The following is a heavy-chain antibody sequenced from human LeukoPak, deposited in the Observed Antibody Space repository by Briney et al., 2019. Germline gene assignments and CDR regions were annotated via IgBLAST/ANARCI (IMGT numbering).Heavy chain of an antibody. Sequence: TGGSLRLSCAASGFTFSSYAMHWVRQAPGKGLEWVAVISYDGSYKDYTDSVKGRFTISRDNSKNTPYLQMNSLRAEDASVYYCARGSTDYDNYSYYMDVWGKGTTVTVSS. CDR2: ISYDGSYK. V-gene: IGHV3-30*04. CDR1: GFTFSSYA. CDR3: ARGSTDYDNYSYYMDV. D-gene: IGHD4-17*01. J-gene: IGHJ6*03.